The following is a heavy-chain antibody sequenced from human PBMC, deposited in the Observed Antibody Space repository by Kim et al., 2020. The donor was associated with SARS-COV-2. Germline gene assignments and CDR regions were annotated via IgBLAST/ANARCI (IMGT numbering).Heavy chain of an antibody. V-gene: IGHV3-15*01. CDR3: ITDYERIGGLCDGETCYPASL. D-gene: IGHD2-21*01. CDR1: GFTFRKVW. CDR2: IRSKADGGAA. Sequence: GGSLRLSCTASGFTFRKVWLSWVRQAPGKGLEWVGRIRSKADGGAADHTAPVKGRFIISRDDSKDTIYLQMNGLTAEDTGIYHCITDYERIGGLCDGETCYPASLWGQGTLVSVSA. J-gene: IGHJ4*02.